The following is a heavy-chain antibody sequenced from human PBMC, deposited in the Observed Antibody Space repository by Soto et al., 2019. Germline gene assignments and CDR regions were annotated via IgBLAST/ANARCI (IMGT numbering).Heavy chain of an antibody. CDR1: GFTFSSYS. J-gene: IGHJ6*02. Sequence: KLGGSLRLSCAASGFTFSSYSMNWVRQSPGKGLEWVSSISISGSYIYYADSVKGRFTISRDNAKNSRYLQMNSLRAEDTAVYYCARDTIPVTIHYYYGTDVWGQGTTVTVS. CDR2: ISISGSYI. D-gene: IGHD4-4*01. V-gene: IGHV3-21*01. CDR3: ARDTIPVTIHYYYGTDV.